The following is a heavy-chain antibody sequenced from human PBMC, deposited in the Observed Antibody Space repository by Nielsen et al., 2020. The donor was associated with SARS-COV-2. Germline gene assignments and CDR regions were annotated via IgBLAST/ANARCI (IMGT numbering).Heavy chain of an antibody. J-gene: IGHJ4*02. CDR1: GGSFSGYY. D-gene: IGHD5-24*01. Sequence: ETLSLTCAVYGGSFSGYYWSWIRQPPGKGLEWIGEINHSGSTNYNPSLKSRVTISVDTSKNQFSLKLSSVTAADTAVYYCARAPGDGYILDYWGQGTLVTVSS. CDR2: INHSGST. CDR3: ARAPGDGYILDY. V-gene: IGHV4-34*01.